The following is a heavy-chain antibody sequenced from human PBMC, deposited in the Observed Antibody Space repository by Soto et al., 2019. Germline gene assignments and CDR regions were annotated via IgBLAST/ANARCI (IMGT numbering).Heavy chain of an antibody. J-gene: IGHJ6*03. CDR1: GYTFTSYG. V-gene: IGHV1-18*01. D-gene: IGHD4-17*01. CDR3: ARDLRGYGDYYYYYYMDV. Sequence: ASVKVSCKASGYTFTSYGISWVRQAPGQGLEWMGWISAYNGNTNYAQKLQGRVTMTADTSTSTAYMELRSLRSDDTAVYYCARDLRGYGDYYYYYYMDVWGKGTTVTVSS. CDR2: ISAYNGNT.